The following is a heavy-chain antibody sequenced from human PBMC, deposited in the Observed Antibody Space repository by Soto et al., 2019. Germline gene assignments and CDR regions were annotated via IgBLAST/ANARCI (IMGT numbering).Heavy chain of an antibody. J-gene: IGHJ5*02. CDR2: IYYNGST. V-gene: IGHV4-61*08. Sequence: SETLSLTCTVSGGSINNGDYYWTWIRQSPEKGLEWIGYIYYNGSTNYNPSPKSRVTISVDTSKNQFSLKLSSVTAADTAVYYCARTYYDFWSGYWRWFDPWGQGTLVTVSS. CDR1: GGSINNGDYY. D-gene: IGHD3-3*01. CDR3: ARTYYDFWSGYWRWFDP.